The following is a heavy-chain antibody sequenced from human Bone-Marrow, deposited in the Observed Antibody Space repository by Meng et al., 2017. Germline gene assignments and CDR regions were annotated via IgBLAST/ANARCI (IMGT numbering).Heavy chain of an antibody. J-gene: IGHJ4*02. CDR3: ARDPRRGDY. D-gene: IGHD3-10*01. V-gene: IGHV3-21*01. Sequence: GESLKISCAASGFTFSAFTMNWVRQAPGKGLEWVSSISSSSSYIYYADSVKGRFTISRDNAKNSLYLQMNSLRAEDTAVYYCARDPRRGDYWGQGTLVTVSS. CDR1: GFTFSAFT. CDR2: ISSSSSYI.